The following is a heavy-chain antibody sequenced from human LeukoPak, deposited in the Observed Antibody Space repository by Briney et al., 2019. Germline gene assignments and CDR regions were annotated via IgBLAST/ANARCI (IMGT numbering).Heavy chain of an antibody. CDR2: INPSGGRT. J-gene: IGHJ4*02. Sequence: GASVKVSCKASGYTFTSYHMHWVRQAPGQGLEWMGIINPSGGRTSNAQKFQGRVTMTRDTSTSTVYMELSSLRSEDTAVYYCARDSGSYTLGGYWGQGTQVTVSS. CDR1: GYTFTSYH. D-gene: IGHD1-26*01. V-gene: IGHV1-46*01. CDR3: ARDSGSYTLGGY.